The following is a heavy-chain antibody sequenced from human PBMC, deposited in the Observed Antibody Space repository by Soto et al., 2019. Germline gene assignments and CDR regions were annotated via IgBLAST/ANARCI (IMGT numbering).Heavy chain of an antibody. J-gene: IGHJ2*01. CDR2: ITASGDKS. V-gene: IGHV3-23*01. CDR3: AKAPRGGVYGDWYFDL. D-gene: IGHD5-12*01. Sequence: EMQLLESGGALEQPGGSLRLSCAASGLTFSAYAMTWVRLPPGRGLDYVSAITASGDKSWYADSVKGRVTVSRDNSKSTLCWQMNGLRGEDTAIYYCAKAPRGGVYGDWYFDLWGRGTLVTVSS. CDR1: GLTFSAYA.